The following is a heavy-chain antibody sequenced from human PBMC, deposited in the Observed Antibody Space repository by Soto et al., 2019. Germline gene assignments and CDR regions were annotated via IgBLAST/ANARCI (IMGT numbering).Heavy chain of an antibody. D-gene: IGHD6-19*01. V-gene: IGHV1-69*13. J-gene: IGHJ6*02. CDR1: GGTFSSYA. CDR2: IIPIFGTA. Sequence: GASVKVSCKASGGTFSSYAISWVRQAPGQGLEWMGGIIPIFGTANYAQKFQGRVTITADESTSTDYMELSSLRSEDTAVYYCATVGIAVAGTGLYYYYGMDVWGQGTTVTVSS. CDR3: ATVGIAVAGTGLYYYYGMDV.